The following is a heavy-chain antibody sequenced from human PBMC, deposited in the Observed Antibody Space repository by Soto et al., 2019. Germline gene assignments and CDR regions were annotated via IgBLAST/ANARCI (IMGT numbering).Heavy chain of an antibody. J-gene: IGHJ6*02. Sequence: PGGSLRLSCAASGFTFSSYGMHWVRQAPGKGLEWVAVIWYDGSNKYYADSVKGRFTISRDNSKNTLYLQMNSLRAEDTAVYYCARDLGASTPRLLGGMDVWGQGTTVTVSS. CDR1: GFTFSSYG. D-gene: IGHD1-26*01. CDR2: IWYDGSNK. V-gene: IGHV3-33*01. CDR3: ARDLGASTPRLLGGMDV.